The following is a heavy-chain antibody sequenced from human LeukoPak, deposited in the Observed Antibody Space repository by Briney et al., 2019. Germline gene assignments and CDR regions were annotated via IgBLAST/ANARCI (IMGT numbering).Heavy chain of an antibody. Sequence: SETLSLTCTASGGSISSYYWTWIRQPPGKGLEWIGYIYYSGSTNYNPSLKSRVTISVDTSKNQFSLKLTSVTAADTAVYYCARHAGEGFGTIDYWGQGTLVTVSS. CDR3: ARHAGEGFGTIDY. D-gene: IGHD3-10*01. J-gene: IGHJ4*02. CDR2: IYYSGST. V-gene: IGHV4-59*08. CDR1: GGSISSYY.